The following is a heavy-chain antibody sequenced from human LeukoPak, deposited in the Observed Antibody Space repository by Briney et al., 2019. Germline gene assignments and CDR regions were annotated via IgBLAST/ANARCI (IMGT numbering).Heavy chain of an antibody. D-gene: IGHD4-17*01. CDR1: GFTFDDYT. Sequence: GGSLRLSCAASGFTFDDYTMHWVRQAPGKGLEWVSLISWDGGSTYYADSVKGRFTISRDNSKNSLYLQMNSLRTEDTALYYCAKDQEMTTVTTYCYYGMDVWGQGTTVTVSS. CDR2: ISWDGGST. CDR3: AKDQEMTTVTTYCYYGMDV. V-gene: IGHV3-43*01. J-gene: IGHJ6*02.